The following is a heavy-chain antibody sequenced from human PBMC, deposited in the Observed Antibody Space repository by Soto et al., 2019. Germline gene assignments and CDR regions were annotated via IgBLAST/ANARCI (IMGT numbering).Heavy chain of an antibody. D-gene: IGHD1-7*01. CDR1: GESFSGYY. J-gene: IGHJ6*02. CDR3: ARYEYGNSLYGVDV. V-gene: IGHV4-34*01. Sequence: SETLSLTCVVSGESFSGYYWSWIRQTPGMGLEWIGEVDHRGSTTYNPSLKNRASISIDPSKNLFSLELTSVTAADTALYFCARYEYGNSLYGVDVWGQGTRVTVSS. CDR2: VDHRGST.